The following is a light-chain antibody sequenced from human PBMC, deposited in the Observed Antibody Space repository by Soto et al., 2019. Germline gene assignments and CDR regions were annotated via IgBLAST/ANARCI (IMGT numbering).Light chain of an antibody. V-gene: IGKV3-20*01. CDR3: PQYGSSPYT. Sequence: EIVLTQSPGTLSLSPGERATLSCRASQSVSSTYLAWYQQKPGQAPRILIYGASNRATGIPDRFSGSGSGTDFNLTISRLEPEDFAVYSCPQYGSSPYTFGQGTNLEIK. J-gene: IGKJ2*01. CDR2: GAS. CDR1: QSVSSTY.